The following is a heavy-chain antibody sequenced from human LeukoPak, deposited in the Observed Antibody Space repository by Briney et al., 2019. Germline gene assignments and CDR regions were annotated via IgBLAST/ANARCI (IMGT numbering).Heavy chain of an antibody. J-gene: IGHJ4*02. D-gene: IGHD4-17*01. CDR3: ARWGDYGDPLDY. CDR2: INADNGNT. CDR1: GYTFINYA. V-gene: IGHV1-3*01. Sequence: ASVKVSCKASGYTFINYAIHWVRQAPGQRLEWMGWINADNGNTKYSQNFQGRVTTTRDTSASTAYMELSSLRSDDTAVYYCARWGDYGDPLDYWGQGTLVTVSS.